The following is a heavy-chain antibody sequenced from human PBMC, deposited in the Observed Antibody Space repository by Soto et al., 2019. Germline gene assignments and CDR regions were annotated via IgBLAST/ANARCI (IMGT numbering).Heavy chain of an antibody. V-gene: IGHV4-34*01. CDR2: INHSGST. Sequence: SETLSLTCAVYGGSFSGYYWSWIRQPPGKGLEWIGEINHSGSTNYNPSLKSRVAISVDTSKNQFSLKLSSVTAADTAVYYCARGIFGTYYYDSSGYYYPYWGQGTLVTVSS. J-gene: IGHJ4*02. D-gene: IGHD3-22*01. CDR1: GGSFSGYY. CDR3: ARGIFGTYYYDSSGYYYPY.